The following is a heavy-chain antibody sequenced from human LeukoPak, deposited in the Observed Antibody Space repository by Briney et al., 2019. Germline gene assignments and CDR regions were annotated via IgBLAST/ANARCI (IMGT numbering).Heavy chain of an antibody. CDR2: IYPGDSDT. Sequence: GESLQISCKGSGYSFTSYWIGWVRQLPGKGLEWMGIIYPGDSDTSYSPSFQGQVTISADKSISTAYLQWSSLKASDTAMYYCARQYCSSTSCYWPGNNWFDPWGQGTLVTVSS. D-gene: IGHD2-2*01. V-gene: IGHV5-51*01. CDR3: ARQYCSSTSCYWPGNNWFDP. CDR1: GYSFTSYW. J-gene: IGHJ5*02.